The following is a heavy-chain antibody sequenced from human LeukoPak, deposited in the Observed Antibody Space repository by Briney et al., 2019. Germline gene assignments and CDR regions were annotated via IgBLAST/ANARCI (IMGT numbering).Heavy chain of an antibody. CDR2: ISAHDGGT. CDR3: ARRSTLYSSGWFYFDY. D-gene: IGHD6-19*01. Sequence: RASVKVSCKASGYTFTSSGISWVRQAPGQGLEWMGWISAHDGGTNYALKLQDRVSMTTDTSTSTAYMELRGLRSDDTAVYYCARRSTLYSSGWFYFDYWGQGTLVTVSS. CDR1: GYTFTSSG. V-gene: IGHV1-18*01. J-gene: IGHJ4*02.